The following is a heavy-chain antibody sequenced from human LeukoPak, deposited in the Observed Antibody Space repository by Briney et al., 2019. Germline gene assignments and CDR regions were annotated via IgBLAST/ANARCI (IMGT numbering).Heavy chain of an antibody. CDR3: ARGGSTRALDY. J-gene: IGHJ4*02. D-gene: IGHD1-26*01. CDR2: IWYDGSNK. CDR1: GFTFSSYG. Sequence: GRSLRLSCAASGFTFSSYGMHWIRQAPGKGLEWVAVIWYDGSNKYYADSVKGRFTISRDNSKNTLYLQMNSLRAEDTAVYYCARGGSTRALDYWGQGTLVTVSS. V-gene: IGHV3-33*01.